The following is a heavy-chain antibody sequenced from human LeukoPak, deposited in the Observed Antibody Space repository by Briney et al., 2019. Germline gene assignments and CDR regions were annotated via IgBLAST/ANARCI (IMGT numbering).Heavy chain of an antibody. V-gene: IGHV3-9*01. CDR3: AKGPYGEHYYYGMDV. CDR1: GFTFDDYA. J-gene: IGHJ6*02. CDR2: ISWNSGSI. D-gene: IGHD4-17*01. Sequence: GRSLRLSCAASGFTFDDYAMHWVRQAPGKGLEWVSGISWNSGSIGYADSVKGRFTISRDNAKNSLYLQMNSLRAEDTALYYCAKGPYGEHYYYGMDVWGQGTTVTVSS.